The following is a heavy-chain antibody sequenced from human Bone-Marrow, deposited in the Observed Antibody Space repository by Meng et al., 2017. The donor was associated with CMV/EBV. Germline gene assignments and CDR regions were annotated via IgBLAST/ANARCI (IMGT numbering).Heavy chain of an antibody. CDR1: GYTFTGYY. CDR2: INPNSGGT. J-gene: IGHJ3*02. Sequence: ASVKVSCKASGYTFTGYYIHWVRQAPGQGLEWMGWINPNSGGTNYAQKFQGRVTMTRDTSISTAYMELSRLRSDDTALYYCARGRNPYANNAFDIWGQGTMVTVSS. D-gene: IGHD2-2*01. V-gene: IGHV1-2*02. CDR3: ARGRNPYANNAFDI.